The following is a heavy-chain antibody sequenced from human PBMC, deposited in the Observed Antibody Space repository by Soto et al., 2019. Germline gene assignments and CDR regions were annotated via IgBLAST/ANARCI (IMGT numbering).Heavy chain of an antibody. V-gene: IGHV3-23*01. CDR1: GLTFSAYG. D-gene: IGHD4-4*01. CDR3: VTRSRGLQSSPPRLDS. CDR2: ISGSGSTT. Sequence: EVQLLESGGGLVQPGGSWKLSLAASGLTFSAYGMSWVRQAPGTGLEWVSAISGSGSTTYYADSVKGRFTISRDDSKNILFLQMNSLRAEDTAVYYCVTRSRGLQSSPPRLDSWGQGTLVTVSS. J-gene: IGHJ4*02.